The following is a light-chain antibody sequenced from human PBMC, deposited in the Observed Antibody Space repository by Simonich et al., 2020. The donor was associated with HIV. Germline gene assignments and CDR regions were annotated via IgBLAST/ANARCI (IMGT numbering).Light chain of an antibody. V-gene: IGKV4-1*01. J-gene: IGKJ1*01. CDR1: QSVLYSSNNKNY. CDR3: QQYYSTPPT. CDR2: WAS. Sequence: DIVMTQSPDSLAVSLGERATINCKSSQSVLYSSNNKNYLSWYQQKPGQPPKLLIYWASTRESGVPDRFSASGSRTDFTLTISSLQAEDVAVYSCQQYYSTPPTFGQGTKVEIK.